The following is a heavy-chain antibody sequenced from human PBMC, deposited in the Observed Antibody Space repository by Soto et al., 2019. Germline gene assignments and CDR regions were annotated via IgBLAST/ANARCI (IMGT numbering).Heavy chain of an antibody. CDR1: GFTFSSYG. J-gene: IGHJ4*02. Sequence: QVQLVESGGGVVQPGRSLRLSCAASGFTFSSYGMHWVRQAPGKGLEWVAVIRYDGSNKYYADSVKGRFTISRDNSKNTLYLQMNSLRAEDTAVYYCARAYNYYDSSGYYSAGYWGQGTLVTVSS. CDR2: IRYDGSNK. CDR3: ARAYNYYDSSGYYSAGY. V-gene: IGHV3-33*01. D-gene: IGHD3-22*01.